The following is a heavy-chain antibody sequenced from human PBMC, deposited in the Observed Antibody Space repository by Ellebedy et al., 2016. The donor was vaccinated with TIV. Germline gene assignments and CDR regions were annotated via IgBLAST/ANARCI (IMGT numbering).Heavy chain of an antibody. D-gene: IGHD2/OR15-2a*01. CDR3: ARRPFRSRSLNDY. CDR1: GNSFTSYW. Sequence: GESLKTSCKCSGNSFTSYWVGWVRQMPGKGLEWRRIIYPGDSYPRYRPSFQGQVTIAADKSISTAYLQWSRLKASDTAMYYCARRPFRSRSLNDYWGQGTLVTVSS. CDR2: IYPGDSYP. J-gene: IGHJ4*02. V-gene: IGHV5-51*01.